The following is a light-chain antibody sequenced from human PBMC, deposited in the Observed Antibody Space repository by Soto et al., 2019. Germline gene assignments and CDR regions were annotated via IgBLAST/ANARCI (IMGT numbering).Light chain of an antibody. Sequence: EIVSTQSPGTLSLSPGERATLSVMASPSVSGSNLAWYRQKPGQAPRLVIYGASSRATGIPDRFSGSGSGTDFTLTISRLEPEDFAVYYCQQYGSSPPTFGQGTRLEIK. CDR2: GAS. CDR3: QQYGSSPPT. CDR1: PSVSGSN. V-gene: IGKV3-20*01. J-gene: IGKJ5*01.